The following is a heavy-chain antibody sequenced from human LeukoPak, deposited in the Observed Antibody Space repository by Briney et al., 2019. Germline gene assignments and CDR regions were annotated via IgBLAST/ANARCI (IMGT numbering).Heavy chain of an antibody. Sequence: GGSLRLSCVASGFTLGKYWMSWVRQAPGKGLEWVANIKLDGSEKNYVDSVKGRFTISRDNTKNSLYLQMNSLRAEDTAVFYCARDQYDTWSRRGNFDSWGQGTLVIVSS. V-gene: IGHV3-7*03. D-gene: IGHD3-3*01. CDR1: GFTLGKYW. CDR3: ARDQYDTWSRRGNFDS. J-gene: IGHJ4*02. CDR2: IKLDGSEK.